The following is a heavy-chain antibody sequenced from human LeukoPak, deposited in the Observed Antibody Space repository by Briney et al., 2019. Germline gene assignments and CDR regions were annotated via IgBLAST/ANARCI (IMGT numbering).Heavy chain of an antibody. CDR2: ISSSSSYI. V-gene: IGHV3-21*04. Sequence: NPGGSLRLSCAASGFTFSSYSMNWVRQAPGKGLEWVSSISSSSSYIYYADSVKGRFTISRDNAKNSLYLQMNSLRAEDTAVYYCARSHYLKWELYHDAFDIWGQGTMVIVSS. CDR3: ARSHYLKWELYHDAFDI. J-gene: IGHJ3*02. CDR1: GFTFSSYS. D-gene: IGHD1-26*01.